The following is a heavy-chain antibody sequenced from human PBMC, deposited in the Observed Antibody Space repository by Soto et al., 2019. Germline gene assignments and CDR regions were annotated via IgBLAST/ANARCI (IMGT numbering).Heavy chain of an antibody. J-gene: IGHJ4*02. Sequence: GGSLRLSCEASGFIFSSYAMNWVRQAPGKGLEWVASITGSSDYTSYIASVKGRFTISRDNSKNTLYLQMNSLRAEDTAVYFCAKEYSTGAHYALDYWSQGTLVTVSS. CDR3: AKEYSTGAHYALDY. CDR1: GFIFSSYA. V-gene: IGHV3-23*01. CDR2: ITGSSDYT. D-gene: IGHD2-8*02.